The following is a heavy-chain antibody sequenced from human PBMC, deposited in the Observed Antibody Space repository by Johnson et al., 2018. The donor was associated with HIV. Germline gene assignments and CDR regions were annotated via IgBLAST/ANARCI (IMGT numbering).Heavy chain of an antibody. J-gene: IGHJ3*02. CDR2: ISYDGSNK. Sequence: QVQLVESGGGLVQPGGSLRLSCAASGFTFSSYAMHWVRQAPGKGLEWVAVISYDGSNKYYADSVKGRFTISRDNSKNTLYLQMNSLRAEDTAVYYCARAPYYYDSSGEGAFDIWGQGTLVTVSS. D-gene: IGHD3-22*01. CDR3: ARAPYYYDSSGEGAFDI. CDR1: GFTFSSYA. V-gene: IGHV3-30*04.